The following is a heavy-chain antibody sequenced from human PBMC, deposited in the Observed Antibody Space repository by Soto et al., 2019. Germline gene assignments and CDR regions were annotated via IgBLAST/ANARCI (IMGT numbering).Heavy chain of an antibody. J-gene: IGHJ6*02. V-gene: IGHV3-30*18. CDR3: AKPGSYHVYYYYGMDV. D-gene: IGHD1-26*01. CDR1: GFTFSSYG. Sequence: GGSLRLSCAASGFTFSSYGMHWVRQAPGKGLEWVAVISYDGSNKYYADSVKGRFTISRDNSKNTLYLQMNSLRAEDTAVYYCAKPGSYHVYYYYGMDVWGQGTTVTVSS. CDR2: ISYDGSNK.